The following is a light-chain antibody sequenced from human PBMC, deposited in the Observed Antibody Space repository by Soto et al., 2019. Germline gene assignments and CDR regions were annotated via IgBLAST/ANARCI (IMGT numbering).Light chain of an antibody. V-gene: IGKV1-13*02. Sequence: AIQLTQSPSSLSASVGDRVTITCRASQGISSALAWYQQKPGKAPKLLIYDASSLESVVPSRFSGSGSGTDFTLTISSLQPEDFATYYCQQFNSYLTFGGGTKVEIK. J-gene: IGKJ4*01. CDR1: QGISSA. CDR3: QQFNSYLT. CDR2: DAS.